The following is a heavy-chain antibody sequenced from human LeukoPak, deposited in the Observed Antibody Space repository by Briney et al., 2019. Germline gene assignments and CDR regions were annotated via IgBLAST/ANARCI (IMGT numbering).Heavy chain of an antibody. CDR3: ARGRRGAAAGTPGGLDYYYYYYMDV. CDR1: GYTFTSYA. V-gene: IGHV7-4-1*02. CDR2: INTNTGNP. D-gene: IGHD6-13*01. Sequence: ASVKVSCKASGYTFTSYAMNWVRQAPGQGLEWMGWINTNTGNPTYAQGFTGRFAFSLDTSVSTAYLQWSSLKASDTAMYYCARGRRGAAAGTPGGLDYYYYYYMDVWGKGTTVTISS. J-gene: IGHJ6*03.